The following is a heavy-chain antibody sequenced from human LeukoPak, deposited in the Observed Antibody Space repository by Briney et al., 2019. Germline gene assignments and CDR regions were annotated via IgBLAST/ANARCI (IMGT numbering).Heavy chain of an antibody. CDR3: ARYGGLRDY. V-gene: IGHV3-21*01. CDR2: ISRGSDHI. J-gene: IGHJ4*02. D-gene: IGHD4-23*01. Sequence: PGGSLRLSCAASGFTFSSYAMNWVRQAPGKGLEWVSSISRGSDHIFYADSMKGRFTISRDNAKNSLYLQMNSLRAEDTAVYYCARYGGLRDYWGQGTLVAVSS. CDR1: GFTFSSYA.